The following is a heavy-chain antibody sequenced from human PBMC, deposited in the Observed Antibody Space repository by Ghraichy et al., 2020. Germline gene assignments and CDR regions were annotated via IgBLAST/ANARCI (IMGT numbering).Heavy chain of an antibody. CDR2: FYYSGST. Sequence: SETLSLTCTVSGGSINAFYWRWIRQTPEKGLEWIAYFYYSGSTNYNPSLQSRVSISMDKSKNQFSLRLRSVTAADTAVYYCARGRDYDAVAGPFYHYYYMHVRGRGIAVTV. D-gene: IGHD2/OR15-2a*01. J-gene: IGHJ6*03. CDR1: GGSINAFY. CDR3: ARGRDYDAVAGPFYHYYYMHV. V-gene: IGHV4-59*01.